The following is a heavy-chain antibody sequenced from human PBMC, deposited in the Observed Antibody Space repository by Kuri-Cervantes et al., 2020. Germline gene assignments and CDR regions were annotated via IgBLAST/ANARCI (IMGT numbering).Heavy chain of an antibody. V-gene: IGHV1-18*01. CDR2: ISAYNGNT. CDR3: AVFYGGMHAFDI. D-gene: IGHD4-23*01. CDR1: GYTFTSYG. J-gene: IGHJ3*02. Sequence: ASVKVSCKASGYTFTSYGISWVRQAPGQGLEWMGWISAYNGNTNYAQKPQGRVTMTTDTSTSTAYMELSRLRSDDTAVYYCAVFYGGMHAFDIWGQGTMVTVSS.